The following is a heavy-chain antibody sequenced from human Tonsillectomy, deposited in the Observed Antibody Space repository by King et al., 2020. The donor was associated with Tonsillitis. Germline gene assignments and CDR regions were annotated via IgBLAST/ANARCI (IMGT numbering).Heavy chain of an antibody. Sequence: VQLVESGGGVVQPGGSLRLSCAASGFTFSSYGMHWVRQAPGKGLEWVGVISYDGSNKYYADSVKGRFTISRDNSKKTLYVQMNSVRAEDTAINYCAKGEREDYYYGMDVWGQGTTVTVSS. CDR2: ISYDGSNK. J-gene: IGHJ6*02. CDR1: GFTFSSYG. CDR3: AKGEREDYYYGMDV. V-gene: IGHV3-30*18.